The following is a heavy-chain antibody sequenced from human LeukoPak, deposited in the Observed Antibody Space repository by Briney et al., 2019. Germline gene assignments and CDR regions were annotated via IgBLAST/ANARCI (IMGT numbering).Heavy chain of an antibody. D-gene: IGHD3/OR15-3a*01. CDR1: GFAFNDYY. J-gene: IGHJ1*01. Sequence: KPGGSLRFTCAVSGFAFNDYYLSWLRQAPGKGLEWISYITTTGTYTNYADSVKGRFTISRDNARNSLFLQIASLRAEDTAIYYCANERGRHDVWGQEFWGQGTLVTVSS. CDR3: ANERGRHDVWGQEF. CDR2: ITTTGTYT. V-gene: IGHV3-11*06.